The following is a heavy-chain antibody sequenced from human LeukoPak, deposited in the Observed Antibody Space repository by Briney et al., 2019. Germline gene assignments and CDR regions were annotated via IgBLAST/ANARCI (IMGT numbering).Heavy chain of an antibody. D-gene: IGHD5-18*01. Sequence: SETLSLTCTVSGDSISSDYWNWIRQPPGKGLEWIGYMYYSGLTKYNPSLKSRVTISPDTSKNQFSLKLSSVTAADTAVYYCARESKGYSYGYAYDYYNYIDVWGKGTTVTVSS. CDR3: ARESKGYSYGYAYDYYNYIDV. V-gene: IGHV4-59*01. CDR1: GDSISSDY. CDR2: MYYSGLT. J-gene: IGHJ6*03.